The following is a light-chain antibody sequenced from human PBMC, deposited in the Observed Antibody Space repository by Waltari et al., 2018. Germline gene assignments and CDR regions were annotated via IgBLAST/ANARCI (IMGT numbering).Light chain of an antibody. V-gene: IGLV4-69*01. Sequence: QLVLTQSPSASASLGASVKLTCTLSSGHSSYAIAWHQQQPAKGPRYLMKLNSDGSHSKGDGIPDRFSGSSSGAERYLTISSIQSEDEADYYCQTWGTGVWVFGGGTKLTVL. CDR2: LNSDGSH. CDR1: SGHSSYA. CDR3: QTWGTGVWV. J-gene: IGLJ3*02.